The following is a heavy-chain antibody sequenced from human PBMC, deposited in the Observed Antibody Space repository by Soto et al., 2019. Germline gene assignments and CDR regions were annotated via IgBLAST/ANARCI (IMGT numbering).Heavy chain of an antibody. CDR1: GFNFKKFA. V-gene: IGHV3-23*01. D-gene: IGHD6-19*01. Sequence: EVQLLESGGGVVQPGGSLRLSCVASGFNFKKFAIAWVRQAPGAGLEWVSGISCCGGSTSYADSVKGRFSTARDDSKNTLSLQMNGLRVEDTAQYFCAKADGEQWLIPHLDNWGQGTLVTVS. CDR2: ISCCGGST. J-gene: IGHJ4*02. CDR3: AKADGEQWLIPHLDN.